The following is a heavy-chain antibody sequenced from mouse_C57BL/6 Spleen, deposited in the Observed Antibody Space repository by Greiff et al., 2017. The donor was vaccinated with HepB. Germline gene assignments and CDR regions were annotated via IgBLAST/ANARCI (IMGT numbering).Heavy chain of an antibody. J-gene: IGHJ3*01. CDR3: ARYPMVTTRSGFAY. V-gene: IGHV1-55*01. Sequence: QVQLQQPGAELVKPGASVKMSCKASGYTFTSYWITWVKQRPGQGLEWIGDIYPGSGSTNYNEKFKSKATLTVDTSSSTAYMQLSSLTSEDSAVYYCARYPMVTTRSGFAYWGQGTLVTVSA. CDR2: IYPGSGST. CDR1: GYTFTSYW. D-gene: IGHD2-2*01.